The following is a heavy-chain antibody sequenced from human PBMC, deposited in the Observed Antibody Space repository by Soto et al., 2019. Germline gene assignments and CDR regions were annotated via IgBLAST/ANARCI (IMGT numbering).Heavy chain of an antibody. CDR1: GFTFSSYA. D-gene: IGHD3-22*01. Sequence: GGSLRLSCAASGFTFSSYAMSWVRQAPGKGLEWVSAISGSGGSTYYADSVKGRFTISRDNSKNTLYLQMNSLRAEDTAVYYCAKDLKGITMIVVALGYWGQGTLVTVSS. V-gene: IGHV3-23*01. CDR3: AKDLKGITMIVVALGY. J-gene: IGHJ4*02. CDR2: ISGSGGST.